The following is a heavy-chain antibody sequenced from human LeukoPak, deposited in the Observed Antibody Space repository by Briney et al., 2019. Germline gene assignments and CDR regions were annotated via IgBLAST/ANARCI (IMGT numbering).Heavy chain of an antibody. CDR2: MNPNSGDT. V-gene: IGHV1-8*03. CDR3: ARNLNPRRFDP. J-gene: IGHJ5*02. CDR1: GYTFTSYD. D-gene: IGHD1-14*01. Sequence: GASVKVSCKASGYTFTSYDINWVRQATGQGLEWMGWMNPNSGDTGYAQKFQGRVTITRNTSISTAYMELSSLRSEDTAVYYCARNLNPRRFDPWGQGTLVTVSS.